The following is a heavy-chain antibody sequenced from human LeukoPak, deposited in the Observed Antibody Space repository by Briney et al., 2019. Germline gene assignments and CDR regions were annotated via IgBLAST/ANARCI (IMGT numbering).Heavy chain of an antibody. Sequence: GGSLRLSCAASGFTFSSYAMSWVRQAPGKGLEWVSAISGSGGSTYYADSVKGRFAISRDNSKNTLYLQMNSLRAEDTAVYYCAKLALPRFLEWSGYDPDDYWGQGTLVTVSS. V-gene: IGHV3-23*01. D-gene: IGHD3-3*01. J-gene: IGHJ4*02. CDR2: ISGSGGST. CDR3: AKLALPRFLEWSGYDPDDY. CDR1: GFTFSSYA.